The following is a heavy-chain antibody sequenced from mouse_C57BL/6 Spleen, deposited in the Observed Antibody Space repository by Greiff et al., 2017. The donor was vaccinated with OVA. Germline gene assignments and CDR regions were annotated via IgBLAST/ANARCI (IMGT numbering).Heavy chain of an antibody. D-gene: IGHD2-3*01. Sequence: VQLQQPGTELVKPGASVKLSCKASGYTFTSYWMHWVKQRPGQGLEWIGNINPSNGGTNYNEKFKSKATLTVDKSSSTAYMQLSSLTSEDSAVYYCARGEWLLRGAMDYWGQGTSVTVSS. J-gene: IGHJ4*01. CDR3: ARGEWLLRGAMDY. CDR2: INPSNGGT. CDR1: GYTFTSYW. V-gene: IGHV1-53*01.